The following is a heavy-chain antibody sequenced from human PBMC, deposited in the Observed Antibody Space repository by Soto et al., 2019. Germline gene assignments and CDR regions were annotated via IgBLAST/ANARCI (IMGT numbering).Heavy chain of an antibody. D-gene: IGHD3-16*01. Sequence: PSQTLSLTCAISGDSVSSNSAAWNWIRQSPSRGLEWLGRTYYGSKWYNDYAVSVKSRITINPDTSKNQFSLQLNSVTPEDTAVYYCAKHRDVAYDLEAGFYHSGMDVWGQGTKVTVSS. CDR2: TYYGSKWYN. J-gene: IGHJ6*02. V-gene: IGHV6-1*01. CDR1: GDSVSSNSAA. CDR3: AKHRDVAYDLEAGFYHSGMDV.